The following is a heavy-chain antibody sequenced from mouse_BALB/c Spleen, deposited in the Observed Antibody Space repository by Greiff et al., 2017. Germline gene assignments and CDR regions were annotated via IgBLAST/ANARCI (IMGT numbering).Heavy chain of an antibody. CDR2: INPSNGGT. V-gene: IGHV1S81*02. J-gene: IGHJ4*01. CDR3: TRQQLGLRAMDY. Sequence: VQLQQPGAELVKPGASVKLSCKASGYTFTSYYMYWVKQRPGQGLEWIGGINPSNGGTNFNEKFKSKATLTVDKSSSTAYMQLSSLTSEDSAVYYCTRQQLGLRAMDYWGQGTSVTVSS. D-gene: IGHD3-1*01. CDR1: GYTFTSYY.